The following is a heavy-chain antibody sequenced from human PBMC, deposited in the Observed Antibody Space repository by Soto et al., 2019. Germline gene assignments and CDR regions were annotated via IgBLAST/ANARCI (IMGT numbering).Heavy chain of an antibody. J-gene: IGHJ4*02. Sequence: PGGSLRLSCAASGFTFTSYAMSWVRQAPGKGLEWVSAISGSGGSTYYADSVKGRFTVSRDNSKNTLYLQMNSLRAEDTAVYYCARGVDILTGPDYWGQGTLVTVSS. CDR2: ISGSGGST. V-gene: IGHV3-23*01. D-gene: IGHD3-9*01. CDR3: ARGVDILTGPDY. CDR1: GFTFTSYA.